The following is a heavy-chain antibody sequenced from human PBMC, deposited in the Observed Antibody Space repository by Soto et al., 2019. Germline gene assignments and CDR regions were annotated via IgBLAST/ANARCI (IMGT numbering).Heavy chain of an antibody. Sequence: TSETLSLTCAVAGGSISSGGYSWSWIRQPPGKGLEWIGYIYHSGSTYYNPSPKSRVTISVDRSKNQFSLKLSSVTAADTAVYYCARDVGYCSGGSCRRWFDPWGQGTLVTVSS. CDR1: GGSISSGGYS. D-gene: IGHD2-15*01. CDR3: ARDVGYCSGGSCRRWFDP. CDR2: IYHSGST. J-gene: IGHJ5*02. V-gene: IGHV4-30-2*01.